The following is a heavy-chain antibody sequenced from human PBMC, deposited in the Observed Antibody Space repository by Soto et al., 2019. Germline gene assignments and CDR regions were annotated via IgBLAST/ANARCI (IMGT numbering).Heavy chain of an antibody. V-gene: IGHV3-30-3*01. J-gene: IGHJ4*02. CDR2: ISYDGTRK. CDR3: ARDRSTQGFDY. CDR1: GFTFSRYG. Sequence: QVQLVEAGGGVVQPGMSLRLSCAASGFTFSRYGMNWVHQAPGKGLEWVAIISYDGTRKYYADSVKGRFTISRDNFKNTLTLQMNSLRSDDTAVYYCARDRSTQGFDYWGQGTLVTVSS. D-gene: IGHD3-10*01.